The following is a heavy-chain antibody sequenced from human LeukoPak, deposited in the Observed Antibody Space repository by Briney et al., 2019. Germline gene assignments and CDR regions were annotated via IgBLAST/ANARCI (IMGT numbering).Heavy chain of an antibody. CDR3: ASGSYSFYYFDY. Sequence: SETLSLTCTVSGGSISNKYWSWIRQPPGKGLEWIGYIYYSGSTNYNPSLKSRVTILVDTSKNQFSLKLTSVTAADTAVYYCASGSYSFYYFDYWGQGTLVTVSS. V-gene: IGHV4-59*01. J-gene: IGHJ4*02. CDR1: GGSISNKY. CDR2: IYYSGST. D-gene: IGHD1-26*01.